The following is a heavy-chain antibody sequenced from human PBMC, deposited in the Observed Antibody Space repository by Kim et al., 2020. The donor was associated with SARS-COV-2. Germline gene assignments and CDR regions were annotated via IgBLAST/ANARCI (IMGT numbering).Heavy chain of an antibody. CDR3: ARDRIGDYDFWSGYFDY. D-gene: IGHD3-3*01. J-gene: IGHJ4*02. CDR1: GYTFTGYY. V-gene: IGHV1-2*02. Sequence: ASVKVSCKASGYTFTGYYMHWVRQAPGQGLEWMGWINPNSGGTNYAQKFQGRVTMTRDTSISTAYMELSRLRSDDTAVYYCARDRIGDYDFWSGYFDYWGQGTLVTVSS. CDR2: INPNSGGT.